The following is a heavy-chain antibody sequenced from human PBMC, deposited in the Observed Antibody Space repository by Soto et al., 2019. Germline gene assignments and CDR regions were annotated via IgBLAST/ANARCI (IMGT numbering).Heavy chain of an antibody. Sequence: QVQLVQSGTEVKQPGASVRVSCKASGNTHTIYFIHWLRQAPGQGLEWMGWINSVSGGTNYAPRFRGRVSMTRDTSSATAFMDLSGLRSDDTAVYYCARGGSYYAHWGQGTLVTVSS. CDR1: GNTHTIYF. D-gene: IGHD3-16*01. J-gene: IGHJ4*02. CDR2: INSVSGGT. CDR3: ARGGSYYAH. V-gene: IGHV1-2*02.